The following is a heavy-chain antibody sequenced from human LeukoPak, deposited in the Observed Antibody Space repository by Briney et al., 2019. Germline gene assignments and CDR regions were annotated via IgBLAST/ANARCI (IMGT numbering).Heavy chain of an antibody. J-gene: IGHJ4*02. D-gene: IGHD6-19*01. CDR1: GFTFSNYW. V-gene: IGHV3-7*01. CDR3: ARGGGWYFVY. Sequence: GGSLRLSCAASGFTFSNYWMNWVRQAPGKGLEWVASIGQDGSENYYVDSVKGRFTISRDNAKNSLYLQMNSLRVGDTAVYYCARGGGWYFVYWGQGALITASS. CDR2: IGQDGSEN.